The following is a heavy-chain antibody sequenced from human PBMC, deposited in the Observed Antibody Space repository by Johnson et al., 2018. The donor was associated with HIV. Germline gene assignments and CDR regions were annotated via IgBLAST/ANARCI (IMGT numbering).Heavy chain of an antibody. D-gene: IGHD6-13*01. CDR3: TTSIAAAGIDAFDI. CDR2: IKSKTDGGTT. Sequence: VQLVESGGGLVKPGGSLRLSCAASGLTFSNAWMSWVRQAPGKGLEWVGRIKSKTDGGTTDYAAPVKGRFTISRDDSKNTLYLQMNSLKTEDTAVYYCTTSIAAAGIDAFDIWGQGTMVTVSS. CDR1: GLTFSNAW. V-gene: IGHV3-15*01. J-gene: IGHJ3*02.